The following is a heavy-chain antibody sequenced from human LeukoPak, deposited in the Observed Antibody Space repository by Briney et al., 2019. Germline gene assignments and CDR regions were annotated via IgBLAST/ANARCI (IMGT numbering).Heavy chain of an antibody. CDR3: AKDRLTGTPYYFDY. CDR2: ISGDGGST. Sequence: PGGSLRLSCAASGFTFDDFPMHWVRQGPGKGLEWVSLISGDGGSTYYADSVKGRFTISRDNSKNTLYLQMDSLRAEDTAVYYCAKDRLTGTPYYFDYWGQGTLVTVSS. D-gene: IGHD1-20*01. CDR1: GFTFDDFP. J-gene: IGHJ4*02. V-gene: IGHV3-43*02.